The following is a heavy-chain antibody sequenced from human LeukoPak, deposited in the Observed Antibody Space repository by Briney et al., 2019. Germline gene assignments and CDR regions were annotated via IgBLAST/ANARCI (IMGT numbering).Heavy chain of an antibody. D-gene: IGHD4-17*01. Sequence: KPSETLSLTCAVYGGSFSGYYWSWIRQPPGKGLEWIEEINHSGSTNNNPSLKSRVTISVDTSKNQFSLKLSSVTAADTAVYYCARDAPSHDYGDPTVPFDYWGQGTLVTVSS. CDR1: GGSFSGYY. V-gene: IGHV4-34*01. J-gene: IGHJ4*02. CDR2: INHSGST. CDR3: ARDAPSHDYGDPTVPFDY.